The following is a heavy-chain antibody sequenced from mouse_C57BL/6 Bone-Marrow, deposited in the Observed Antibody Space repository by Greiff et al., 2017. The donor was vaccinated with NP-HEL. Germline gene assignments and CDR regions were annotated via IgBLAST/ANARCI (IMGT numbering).Heavy chain of an antibody. CDR1: GYTFTDYY. CDR2: IYPGSGNT. CDR3: ARRGYYYGSHAMDY. J-gene: IGHJ4*01. V-gene: IGHV1-76*01. Sequence: VKLQESGAELVRPGASVKLSCKASGYTFTDYYINWVKQRPGQGLEWIARIYPGSGNTYYNEKFKGKATLTAEKSSSTAYMQLSSLTSEDSAVYCCARRGYYYGSHAMDYWGQGTSVTVSS. D-gene: IGHD1-1*01.